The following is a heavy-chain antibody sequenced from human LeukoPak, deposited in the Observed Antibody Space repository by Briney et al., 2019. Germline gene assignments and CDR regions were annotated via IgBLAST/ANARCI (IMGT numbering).Heavy chain of an antibody. J-gene: IGHJ4*02. D-gene: IGHD5-18*01. CDR2: IYSGGST. CDR3: ASLGYSYGNHHFDY. V-gene: IGHV3-66*01. CDR1: GFTVSNNY. Sequence: PGGSLRLSCAASGFTVSNNYMSWVRQAPGKGLEWVSLIYSGGSTYYADSVKGRFTISRDNSKNTLYLQMNSLRAEDTAVYYCASLGYSYGNHHFDYWGQGTLVTVSS.